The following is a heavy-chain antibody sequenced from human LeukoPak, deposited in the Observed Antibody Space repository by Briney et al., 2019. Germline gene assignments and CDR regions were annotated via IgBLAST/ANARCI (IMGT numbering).Heavy chain of an antibody. D-gene: IGHD2-2*01. CDR2: IRYDGNNK. CDR1: GFTFSSYG. V-gene: IGHV3-30*02. J-gene: IGHJ5*02. Sequence: GGSLRLSCAASGFTFSSYGMYWVRQAPGKGLKWVTFIRYDGNNKFYADSVKGRFTISRDNSKNTLYLQMNSLRAEDTAVYYCAKETVIVVVPAALVAWGQGTLVTVSS. CDR3: AKETVIVVVPAALVA.